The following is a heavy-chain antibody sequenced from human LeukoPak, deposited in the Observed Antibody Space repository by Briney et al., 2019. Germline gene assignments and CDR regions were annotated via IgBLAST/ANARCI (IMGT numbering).Heavy chain of an antibody. J-gene: IGHJ4*02. CDR3: ARVLNLGGATN. CDR2: MNPKSGNT. V-gene: IGHV1-8*02. Sequence: AASVNVSCKASGHTFTSYDINWVRQATRQGLEWMGWMNPKSGNTAYAQKFQGRVTMPRNTSISTAYMELSSLRSEDTGVYYCARVLNLGGATNWGPGNLVTVSS. CDR1: GHTFTSYD. D-gene: IGHD1-26*01.